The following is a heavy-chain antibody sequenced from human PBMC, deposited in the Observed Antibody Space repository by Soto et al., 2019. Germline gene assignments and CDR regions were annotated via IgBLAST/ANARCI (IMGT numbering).Heavy chain of an antibody. CDR3: AREMVRGVGSDY. CDR1: GYTFTSYA. D-gene: IGHD3-10*01. CDR2: INAGNGNT. V-gene: IGHV1-3*01. J-gene: IGHJ4*02. Sequence: ASGKVSCKGSGYTFTSYAMHWVLQAPGQRLEWMGWINAGNGNTKYAQKLQGRVTMTTDTSTSTAYMELRSLRSDDTAVFYCAREMVRGVGSDYWGQGTLVTVSS.